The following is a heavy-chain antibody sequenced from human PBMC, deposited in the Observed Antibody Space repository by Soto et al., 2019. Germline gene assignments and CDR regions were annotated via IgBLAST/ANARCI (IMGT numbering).Heavy chain of an antibody. V-gene: IGHV1-2*02. CDR1: GYSFTGYY. CDR3: ARDLRKLRSCIDAVSYHFYYYIDG. Sequence: SVKVSCKASGYSFTGYYMHWLRQAPGQGLEWMGWINPISGGTIHAQKFLGRVTLTRDASISTAYMEVNSLKSDETAVYYCARDLRKLRSCIDAVSYHFYYYIDGTGQGPT. CDR2: INPISGGT. J-gene: IGHJ6*01. D-gene: IGHD2-8*01.